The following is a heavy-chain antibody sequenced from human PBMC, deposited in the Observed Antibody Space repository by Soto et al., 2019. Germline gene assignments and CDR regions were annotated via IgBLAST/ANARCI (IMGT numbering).Heavy chain of an antibody. CDR1: GYTFTSYG. J-gene: IGHJ6*02. CDR3: ARAQRMTTVSTYYYYYGMDV. Sequence: ASVKVSCKASGYTFTSYGISWVRQAPGQGLEWMGRISAYNGNTNYAQKLQGRVTMTTDTSTSTAYMELSSLRSDDTAVYYCARAQRMTTVSTYYYYYGMDVWGQGTKVTVSS. D-gene: IGHD4-4*01. V-gene: IGHV1-18*04. CDR2: ISAYNGNT.